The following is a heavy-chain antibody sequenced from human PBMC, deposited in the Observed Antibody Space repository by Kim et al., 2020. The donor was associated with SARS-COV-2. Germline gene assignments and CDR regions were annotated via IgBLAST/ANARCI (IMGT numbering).Heavy chain of an antibody. CDR1: GFTFTNYC. Sequence: GGSLRLSCAASGFTFTNYCMPWVRQAPGKGLEWVANIKQDRSEKCYVDSVKGRFTISRDNAKNSLYLQMNSLRAEDTAVYFCARCRYIEYGGEGTRVTV. J-gene: IGHJ4*02. V-gene: IGHV3-7*03. CDR2: IKQDRSEK. CDR3: ARCRYIEY.